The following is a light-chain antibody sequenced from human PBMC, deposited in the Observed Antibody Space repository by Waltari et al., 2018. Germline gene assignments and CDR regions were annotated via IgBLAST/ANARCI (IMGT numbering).Light chain of an antibody. CDR2: SNN. CDR1: SSNIGSNT. CDR3: AAWDDSLNGPYV. J-gene: IGLJ1*01. Sequence: QSVLTQPPSASGTPGPRVTISCSGSSSNIGSNTVTWYQQLPGTAPKLLIYSNNQRPSGVPDRFSGSKSGTSASLAISGLQSEDEADYYCAAWDDSLNGPYVFGTGTKVTVL. V-gene: IGLV1-44*01.